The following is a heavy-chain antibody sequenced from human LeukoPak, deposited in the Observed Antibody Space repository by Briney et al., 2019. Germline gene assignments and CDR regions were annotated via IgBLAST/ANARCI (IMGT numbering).Heavy chain of an antibody. D-gene: IGHD2/OR15-2a*01. Sequence: PGGSLRLSCAASGFTFSGYWMSWVRQAPGKGLEWVANIKQDGSEKYYVDSVKGRFTISRDSAKNSLYLQVNSLRAEDTAVYYCASTTISPVGGMDVWGQGTTVTVSS. CDR3: ASTTISPVGGMDV. J-gene: IGHJ6*02. CDR1: GFTFSGYW. CDR2: IKQDGSEK. V-gene: IGHV3-7*05.